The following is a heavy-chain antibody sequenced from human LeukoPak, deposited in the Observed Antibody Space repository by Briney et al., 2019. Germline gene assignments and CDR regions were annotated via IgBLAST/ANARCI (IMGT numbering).Heavy chain of an antibody. Sequence: SVNVSCKASGGTFSSYAISWVRQAPGQGLEWMGGIIPIFDTANYAQKDHGRVTITADKSTSTAYMVLSSLRSEDSAVYYCARIPPPHPSNPYGNWFDPWGQGTLVTVSS. CDR2: IIPIFDTA. CDR3: ARIPPPHPSNPYGNWFDP. J-gene: IGHJ5*02. CDR1: GGTFSSYA. V-gene: IGHV1-69*06. D-gene: IGHD4-11*01.